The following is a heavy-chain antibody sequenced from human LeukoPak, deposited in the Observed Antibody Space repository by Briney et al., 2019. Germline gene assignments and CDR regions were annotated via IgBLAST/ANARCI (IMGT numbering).Heavy chain of an antibody. Sequence: GGSLRLSCAASGFPFSSYGMHWVRQAPGKGLEWVAVIWYDGSNKYYADSVKGRFTISRDNSKNTLYLQMNSLRAEDTAVYYCARALRSGPPPADYWGQGTLVTVSS. V-gene: IGHV3-33*01. CDR3: ARALRSGPPPADY. D-gene: IGHD2-8*02. CDR1: GFPFSSYG. CDR2: IWYDGSNK. J-gene: IGHJ4*02.